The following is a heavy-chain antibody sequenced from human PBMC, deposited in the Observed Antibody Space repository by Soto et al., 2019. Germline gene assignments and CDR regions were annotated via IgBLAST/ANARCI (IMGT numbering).Heavy chain of an antibody. Sequence: SVKVSCKASGGTFSSYTISRVRRAPGQGLEWMGRIIPILGIANYPQKFQDRVTITADKSTSTAYMELSSLRSEDTAVYYCARGPVVPAAINYYYYYMDVWGKGTTVSVSS. CDR1: GGTFSSYT. J-gene: IGHJ6*03. CDR2: IIPILGIA. D-gene: IGHD2-2*02. V-gene: IGHV1-69*02. CDR3: ARGPVVPAAINYYYYYMDV.